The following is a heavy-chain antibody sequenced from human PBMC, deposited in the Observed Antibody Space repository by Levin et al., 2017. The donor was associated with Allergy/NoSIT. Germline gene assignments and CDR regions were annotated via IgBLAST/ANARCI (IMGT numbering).Heavy chain of an antibody. D-gene: IGHD2-15*01. CDR2: MNQAGSEK. J-gene: IGHJ5*02. Sequence: GESLKISCAASGFPFSDYWMSWVRQAPGKGLEWVASMNQAGSEKYYVDSVKGRFTISRDNAKNLLYLQMNTLRADDTAVYYCARGCYGAFDAWGQGTLVTVSS. CDR3: ARGCYGAFDA. CDR1: GFPFSDYW. V-gene: IGHV3-7*04.